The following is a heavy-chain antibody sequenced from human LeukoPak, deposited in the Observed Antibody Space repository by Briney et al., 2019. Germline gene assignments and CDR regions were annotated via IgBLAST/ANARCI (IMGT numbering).Heavy chain of an antibody. J-gene: IGHJ4*02. Sequence: GGSLRLSCAASGFRLSNHWMHWVRQAPGTGLVWVSRINHDGSITDYVDSLKGRFTISRDNAKNTVYLQMGSLRVEDTAVYYCVRLLDRDFWGRGTLVTVSS. V-gene: IGHV3-74*01. CDR2: INHDGSIT. CDR1: GFRLSNHW. CDR3: VRLLDRDF.